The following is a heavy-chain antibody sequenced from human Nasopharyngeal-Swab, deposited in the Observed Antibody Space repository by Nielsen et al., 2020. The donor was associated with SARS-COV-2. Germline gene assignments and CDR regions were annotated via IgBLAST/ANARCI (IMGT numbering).Heavy chain of an antibody. Sequence: GGSLRLSCASSGFTFSSYGMRWVRQAPGKGLEWVAVISYDGSNKYYADSVKGRFTISRDNSKNTLYLQMNSLRAEDTAVYYCAKQFNVVVAATGGSWFDPWGQGTLVTVSS. V-gene: IGHV3-30*18. J-gene: IGHJ5*02. D-gene: IGHD2-15*01. CDR1: GFTFSSYG. CDR3: AKQFNVVVAATGGSWFDP. CDR2: ISYDGSNK.